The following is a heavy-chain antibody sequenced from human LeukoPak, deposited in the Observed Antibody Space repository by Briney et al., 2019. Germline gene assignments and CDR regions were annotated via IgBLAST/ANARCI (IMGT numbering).Heavy chain of an antibody. D-gene: IGHD3-10*01. J-gene: IGHJ3*02. CDR1: GYSFASYW. CDR3: ARDPDYYGSGSYGAFDI. CDR2: IYPGDSDT. Sequence: PGESLKISCKGSGYSFASYWIGWVRQMPGKGLEWMGIIYPGDSDTRYSPSFQGRVTISADKSISTAYLQWSSLKASDTAMYYCARDPDYYGSGSYGAFDIWGQGTMVTVSS. V-gene: IGHV5-51*01.